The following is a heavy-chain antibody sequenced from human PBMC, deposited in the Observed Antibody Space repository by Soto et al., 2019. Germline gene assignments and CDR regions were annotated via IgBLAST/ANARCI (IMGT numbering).Heavy chain of an antibody. J-gene: IGHJ4*01. V-gene: IGHV3-15*07. CDR2: IKSKTDGGTT. Sequence: VGSLRLSCAASGFTFSNAWINWVRQAPGKGLEWVGRIKSKTDGGTTDYAAPVKGRFAISRDDSNNMVYLQMNSLKIEDTAVYYCTTDSYSTIIIVRFDYWGHGTLVNVSS. CDR1: GFTFSNAW. D-gene: IGHD3-22*01. CDR3: TTDSYSTIIIVRFDY.